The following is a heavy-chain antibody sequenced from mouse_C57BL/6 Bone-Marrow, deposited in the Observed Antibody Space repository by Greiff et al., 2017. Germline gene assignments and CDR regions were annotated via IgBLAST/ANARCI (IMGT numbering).Heavy chain of an antibody. CDR3: ARMDLAWFAY. CDR2: ILPGSGST. CDR1: GYTFTGYW. J-gene: IGHJ3*01. V-gene: IGHV1-9*01. Sequence: QVQLQQSGAELMKPGASVKLSCKATGYTFTGYWIEWVKQRPGHGLEWIGEILPGSGSTNYTEKFKGKATFTADTSSNTAYMQLSSLTTEDSAIYYCARMDLAWFAYWGQGTLVTVSA.